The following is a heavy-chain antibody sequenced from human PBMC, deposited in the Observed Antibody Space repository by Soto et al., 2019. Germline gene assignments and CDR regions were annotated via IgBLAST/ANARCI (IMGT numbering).Heavy chain of an antibody. Sequence: ASVKGSCRASGYTFTGYYMQWGRQAPGQGLEWMGWIKPNSGGTNYAQKFQGRVTMTRGTSIITAYMELRRLRSDDTAVYYCARYCSGGSCYIGHDAFDIWGQGTMVTVSS. D-gene: IGHD2-15*01. V-gene: IGHV1-2*02. J-gene: IGHJ3*02. CDR2: IKPNSGGT. CDR3: ARYCSGGSCYIGHDAFDI. CDR1: GYTFTGYY.